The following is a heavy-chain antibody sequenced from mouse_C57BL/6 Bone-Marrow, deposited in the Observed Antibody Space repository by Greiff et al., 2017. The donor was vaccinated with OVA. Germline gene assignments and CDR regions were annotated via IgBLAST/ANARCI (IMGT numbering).Heavy chain of an antibody. V-gene: IGHV1-55*01. J-gene: IGHJ1*03. CDR3: AREDYYGPDWYFDV. CDR1: GYTFTSYW. Sequence: QVQLQQPGAELVKPGASVKMSCKASGYTFTSYWITWVKQRPGQGLEWIGDIYPGSGSTNYNEKFKSKATLTVDTSSSTAYMQLSSLTSEDSAVYYCAREDYYGPDWYFDVWGTGTTVTVSS. D-gene: IGHD1-1*01. CDR2: IYPGSGST.